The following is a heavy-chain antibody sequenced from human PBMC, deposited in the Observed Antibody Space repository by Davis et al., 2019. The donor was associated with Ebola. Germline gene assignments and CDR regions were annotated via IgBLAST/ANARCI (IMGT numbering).Heavy chain of an antibody. CDR2: INPGGSST. D-gene: IGHD6-13*01. CDR1: GFTFTGYW. Sequence: GESLKISCVASGFTFTGYWMHWVRQGPGRGLVWVSRINPGGSSTNYADSVKGRITISRDNAMNTLYLQMNSLRAEDTAVYYCARWVVAAGKGFDYWGQGTLVTASS. V-gene: IGHV3-74*01. CDR3: ARWVVAAGKGFDY. J-gene: IGHJ4*02.